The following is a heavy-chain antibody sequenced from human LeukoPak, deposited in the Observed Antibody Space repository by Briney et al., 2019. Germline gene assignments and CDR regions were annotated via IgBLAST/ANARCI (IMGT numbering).Heavy chain of an antibody. J-gene: IGHJ4*02. CDR2: ITPYNGKT. V-gene: IGHV1-18*04. CDR1: GYTFTSYR. D-gene: IGHD3-16*02. CDR3: ARDQYDYVWGSYRPYFAY. Sequence: ASVKVSCKAPGYTFTSYRIRWVRQAPGQALEWMGSITPYNGKTNYPERRQGSVMMTTATSTRTGYMELRSLRADDTAVFYCARDQYDYVWGSYRPYFAYWGQGTLVTVSS.